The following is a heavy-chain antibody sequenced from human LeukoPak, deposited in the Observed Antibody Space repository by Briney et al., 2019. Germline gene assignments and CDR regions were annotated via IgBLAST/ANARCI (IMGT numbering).Heavy chain of an antibody. CDR2: VDHTGST. Sequence: PSETLSLTCSVSDDSITMYYWTWIRQPPGKGLEWIGYVDHTGSTNFNPSLNGRVTISVDTSKNQFSLKLSSVTAADTAVYYCAREGVYCSSTSCHRYYFDYWGQGTLVTVSS. V-gene: IGHV4-59*12. CDR3: AREGVYCSSTSCHRYYFDY. CDR1: DDSITMYY. D-gene: IGHD2-2*01. J-gene: IGHJ4*02.